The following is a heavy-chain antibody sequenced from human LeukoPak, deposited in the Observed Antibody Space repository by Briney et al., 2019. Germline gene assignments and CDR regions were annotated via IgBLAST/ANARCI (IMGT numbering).Heavy chain of an antibody. V-gene: IGHV3-23*01. CDR2: ISGSGGST. J-gene: IGHJ4*02. D-gene: IGHD3-10*01. CDR3: AKAGDPAYYFDY. CDR1: GFTFSSYA. Sequence: GGSLRLSCATSGFTFSSYAMSWVRQAPGKGLEWVSGISGSGGSTYYADSVKGRFTISRDNSKNTLYLQMSSLRAEDTAVYYCAKAGDPAYYFDYWGQGTLVTVSS.